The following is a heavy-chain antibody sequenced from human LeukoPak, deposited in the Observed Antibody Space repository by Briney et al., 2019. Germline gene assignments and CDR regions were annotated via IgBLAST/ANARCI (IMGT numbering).Heavy chain of an antibody. CDR3: ARLHYDFWSGPPRLYMDV. J-gene: IGHJ6*03. CDR2: IYYTGDA. CDR1: GDSISSSSYY. V-gene: IGHV4-39*01. Sequence: PSETLSLTCTVPGDSISSSSYYWGWIRQPPGKGLEYIGTIYYTGDAYYNPSLKGRVTISIDTSRKQFSLKLSSVTAADTAVYYCARLHYDFWSGPPRLYMDVWGKGTTVTVSS. D-gene: IGHD3-3*01.